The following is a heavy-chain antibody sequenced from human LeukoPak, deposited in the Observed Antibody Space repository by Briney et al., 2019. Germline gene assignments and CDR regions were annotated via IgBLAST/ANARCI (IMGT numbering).Heavy chain of an antibody. Sequence: ESGGPLRLSCAASGFTFGSYWMSWVRQAPGKGLEWVANIKQDGSQRYYVDSVKGRFTISRDNAKNSLYLQMNSLRAEDTAVYYCARDQGAVAGRNYWGQGTLVTVSS. D-gene: IGHD6-19*01. CDR3: ARDQGAVAGRNY. CDR1: GFTFGSYW. J-gene: IGHJ4*02. V-gene: IGHV3-7*01. CDR2: IKQDGSQR.